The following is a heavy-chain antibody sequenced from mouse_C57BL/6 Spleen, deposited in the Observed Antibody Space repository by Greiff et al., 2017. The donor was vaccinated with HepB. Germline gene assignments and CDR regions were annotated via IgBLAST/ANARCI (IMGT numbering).Heavy chain of an antibody. CDR3: ARRRFYYGDPYWYFDV. CDR1: GYTFTGYW. D-gene: IGHD2-13*01. Sequence: QVQLQQSGAELMKPGASVKLSCKATGYTFTGYWIEWVKQRPGHGLEWIGEILPGRGSTNYNEKFKGKATFTADTSSNTAYMQLSSLTTEDSAIFYCARRRFYYGDPYWYFDVWGTGTTVTVSS. J-gene: IGHJ1*03. CDR2: ILPGRGST. V-gene: IGHV1-9*01.